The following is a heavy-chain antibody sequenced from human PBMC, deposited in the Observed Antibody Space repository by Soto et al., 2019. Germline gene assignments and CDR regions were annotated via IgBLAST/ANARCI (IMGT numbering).Heavy chain of an antibody. D-gene: IGHD2-15*01. CDR1: GGSFSGYY. CDR2: INHSGST. J-gene: IGHJ5*02. CDR3: ASARSGGSYLFDP. V-gene: IGHV4-34*01. Sequence: PSETLSLTCAVYGGSFSGYYWSWIRQPPGKGLEWIGEINHSGSTNYNPSLKSRVTISVDTSKNQFSLKLSSVTAADTAVYYCASARSGGSYLFDPWGQGTLVTVSS.